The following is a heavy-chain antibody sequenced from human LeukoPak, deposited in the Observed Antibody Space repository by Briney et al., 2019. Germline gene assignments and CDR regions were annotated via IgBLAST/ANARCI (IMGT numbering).Heavy chain of an antibody. CDR1: GFTFSSYS. CDR2: ISSSSYI. V-gene: IGHV3-21*01. D-gene: IGHD2-21*02. J-gene: IGHJ4*02. CDR3: ARDDFYYRILAY. Sequence: AGGSLRLSCAASGFTFSSYSMNWVRQAPGKGLEWVSSISSSSYIYYADSVKGRFTISRDNAKNSLYLQMNSLRAEDTAVYYCARDDFYYRILAYWGQGTLVTVSS.